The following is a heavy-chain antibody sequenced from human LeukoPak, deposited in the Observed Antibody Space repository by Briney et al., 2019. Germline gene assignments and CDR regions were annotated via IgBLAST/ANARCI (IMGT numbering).Heavy chain of an antibody. Sequence: SQTLSLTCAISGDSVSRNSAAWNWIRQSPSRGLEWLGRTYYRSKWYNDYAVSVESRITINPDTSKNQFSLQLNSVTPEDTAVYYCARADGDRDGYNFWFDPWGQGTLVTISS. CDR3: ARADGDRDGYNFWFDP. V-gene: IGHV6-1*01. CDR1: GDSVSRNSAA. CDR2: TYYRSKWYN. D-gene: IGHD5-24*01. J-gene: IGHJ5*02.